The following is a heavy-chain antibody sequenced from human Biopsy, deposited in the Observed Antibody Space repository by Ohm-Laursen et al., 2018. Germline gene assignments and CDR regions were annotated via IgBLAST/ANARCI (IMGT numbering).Heavy chain of an antibody. Sequence: TLSLTWTVSGGSLSSYSWSWIRQPAGKGLEWIGQIYTSGITNYNPSLKSRVTISADTSKNKFSLRVSFLTPADTGVYYCARNREPGSLFRPWGQGTLVTVSS. J-gene: IGHJ5*02. V-gene: IGHV4-4*07. D-gene: IGHD1-14*01. CDR1: GGSLSSYS. CDR2: IYTSGIT. CDR3: ARNREPGSLFRP.